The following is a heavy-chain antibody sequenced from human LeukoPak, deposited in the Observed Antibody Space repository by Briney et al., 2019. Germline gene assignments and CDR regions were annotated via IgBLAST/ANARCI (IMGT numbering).Heavy chain of an antibody. CDR3: TRDQTPYY. J-gene: IGHJ4*02. CDR1: GFTFGDYA. V-gene: IGHV3-49*04. CDR2: IASEAYGGTA. Sequence: SGGSLRLSCTASGFTFGDYAMTWVRQAPGKGLEWVGFIASEAYGGTAEYAASVKGRFTISRDDSKSIAYLQMNSLKTEDTAVYYCTRDQTPYYWGQGTLVTVSS.